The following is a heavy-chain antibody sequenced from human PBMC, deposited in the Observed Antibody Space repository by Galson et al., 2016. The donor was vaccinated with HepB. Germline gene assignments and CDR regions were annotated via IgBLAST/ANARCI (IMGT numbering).Heavy chain of an antibody. CDR3: ARARIAALGTGAFDM. Sequence: SLRLSCAASGFTFSTYWMHWVRQAPGKGLEWVSSIKNSNSDVYYEDSVKGRFTISRDNAENSLYLQMDSLTAEDTAMYYCARARIAALGTGAFDMWGQGTMVTVSS. CDR2: IKNSNSDV. J-gene: IGHJ3*02. D-gene: IGHD6-13*01. V-gene: IGHV3-21*01. CDR1: GFTFSTYW.